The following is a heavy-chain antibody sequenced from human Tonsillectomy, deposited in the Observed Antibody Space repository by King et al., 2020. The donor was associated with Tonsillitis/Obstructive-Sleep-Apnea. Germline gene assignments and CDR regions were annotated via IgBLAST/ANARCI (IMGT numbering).Heavy chain of an antibody. D-gene: IGHD2-2*01. Sequence: QLQESGPGLVKPSETLSLTCTVSGGSISSYYWSWIRQPPGKGLEWIGYIFYSGSTNYKPSLKSRVTISLDTSKNQFSLKLSSVTAADTAVYYCARDHCSSTSCYGNYYYMDVWGKGTTVTVSS. CDR1: GGSISSYY. CDR3: ARDHCSSTSCYGNYYYMDV. CDR2: IFYSGST. J-gene: IGHJ6*03. V-gene: IGHV4-59*01.